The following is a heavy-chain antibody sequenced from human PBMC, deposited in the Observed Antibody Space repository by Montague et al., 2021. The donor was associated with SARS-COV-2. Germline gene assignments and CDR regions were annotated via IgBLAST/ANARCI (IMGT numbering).Heavy chain of an antibody. CDR1: GGSISTYY. J-gene: IGHJ4*02. Sequence: SETLSLTCTVSGGSISTYYWNWIRRSPGKGLEWLGYFYYSLNTNYNPSLKGRLTISVDTSENQVSLNLRSVTAADTAVYYCARDPFEAPLFFDYWGQGILVTVSS. CDR2: FYYSLNT. CDR3: ARDPFEAPLFFDY. V-gene: IGHV4-59*01. D-gene: IGHD3-16*01.